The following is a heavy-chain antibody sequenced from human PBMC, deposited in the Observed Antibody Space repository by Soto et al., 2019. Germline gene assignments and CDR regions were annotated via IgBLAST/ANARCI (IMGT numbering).Heavy chain of an antibody. CDR3: AREPYSGYDPKYYYYGMDV. CDR2: ITYDGSNK. J-gene: IGHJ6*02. CDR1: GFTFSTYA. V-gene: IGHV3-30-3*01. D-gene: IGHD5-12*01. Sequence: GGSLRLSCAASGFTFSTYAMSWVRQAPGKGLEWVAVITYDGSNKYYADSVKGRFTISRDNSKNTLYLQMNSLRAEDTAVYYCAREPYSGYDPKYYYYGMDVWGQGTTVTVSS.